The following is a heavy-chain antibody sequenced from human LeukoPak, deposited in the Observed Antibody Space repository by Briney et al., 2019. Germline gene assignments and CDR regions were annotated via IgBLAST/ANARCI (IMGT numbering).Heavy chain of an antibody. J-gene: IGHJ5*02. CDR2: IYYDNDK. V-gene: IGHV2-5*02. Sequence: SGPTLVKPTQTLTLTCTFSGFSLSTNGVGVGWIRQPPGKALPWLGLIYYDNDKRYSPCLKSRLTITKDPSKNQVFLTMTNMDPVDTATYYCAHKATVTSWFDPWGQGTLVTVSS. D-gene: IGHD4-17*01. CDR3: AHKATVTSWFDP. CDR1: GFSLSTNGVG.